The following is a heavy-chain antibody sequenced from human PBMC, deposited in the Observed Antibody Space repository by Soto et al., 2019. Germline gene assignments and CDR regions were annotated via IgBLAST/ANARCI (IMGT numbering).Heavy chain of an antibody. CDR1: GLTLRSYA. CDR2: ISGRSGVP. J-gene: IGHJ4*02. CDR3: ARESEDLTSNFDY. V-gene: IGHV3-23*01. Sequence: EGQLLQSGGDLVQPGGSLRLSCAGSGLTLRSYAMTWIRQTPEKGLEWVSTISGRSGVPSYADSVNGRFTVSRDNSKNSLYLEMNSLRAEDTAVYYCARESEDLTSNFDYWGQGTLVTVSS.